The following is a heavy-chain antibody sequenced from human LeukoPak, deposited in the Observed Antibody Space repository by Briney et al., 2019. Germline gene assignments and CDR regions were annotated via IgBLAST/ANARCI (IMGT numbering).Heavy chain of an antibody. D-gene: IGHD6-13*01. J-gene: IGHJ3*02. CDR2: ISGSGGST. Sequence: PGGSLRLSCAASGFTFRNYAMSWVRQAPAKGLGWVSTISGSGGSTYYADSVKGRFTISRDNSKNTVYLQMNSLRAEDTAVYYCAKVRLAAAGTRASDALDIWGQGTMVTVSS. CDR3: AKVRLAAAGTRASDALDI. CDR1: GFTFRNYA. V-gene: IGHV3-23*01.